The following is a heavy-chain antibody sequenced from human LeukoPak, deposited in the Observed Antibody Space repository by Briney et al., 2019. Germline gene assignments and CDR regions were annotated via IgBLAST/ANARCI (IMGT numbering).Heavy chain of an antibody. J-gene: IGHJ4*02. Sequence: GGSLRLSCAASGFAVSSNYMSWVRQAPGKGLEWVSVNYSGGSTYYADSVKGRFTISRDNSKNTLYLQMNSLRADDTAVYYCARGQVVATIPFDYWGQGTLVTVSS. CDR3: ARGQVVATIPFDY. CDR2: NYSGGST. V-gene: IGHV3-53*01. CDR1: GFAVSSNY. D-gene: IGHD5-12*01.